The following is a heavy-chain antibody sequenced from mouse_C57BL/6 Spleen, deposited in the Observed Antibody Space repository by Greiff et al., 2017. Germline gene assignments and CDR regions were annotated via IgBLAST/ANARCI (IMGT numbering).Heavy chain of an antibody. D-gene: IGHD2-12*01. J-gene: IGHJ2*01. CDR3: ARHEGDYTPDY. V-gene: IGHV1-62-2*01. Sequence: VQLQQSGAELVKPGASVKLSCKASGYTFTEYTIHWVKQRSGRGLAWIGWFYPRSGSIKYNEQFKDKATLTADKPSSTAYMELSRLTSEDSAGYICARHEGDYTPDYWGQGTTLTVSS. CDR2: FYPRSGSI. CDR1: GYTFTEYT.